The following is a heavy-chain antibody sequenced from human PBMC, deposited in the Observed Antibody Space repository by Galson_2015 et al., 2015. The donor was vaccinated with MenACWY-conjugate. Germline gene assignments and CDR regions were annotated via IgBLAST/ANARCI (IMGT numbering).Heavy chain of an antibody. J-gene: IGHJ3*02. CDR1: GGTFSSYA. Sequence: SVKVSCKASGGTFSSYAISWVRQAPGKGHEWMGGINPVFGTANYAETFKGRVTITADKSTITAYMELSSLISEHTAVYYCASAGIYDSISRYAFDIWGQGTMFTVSS. CDR3: ASAGIYDSISRYAFDI. V-gene: IGHV1-69*06. CDR2: INPVFGTA. D-gene: IGHD3-22*01.